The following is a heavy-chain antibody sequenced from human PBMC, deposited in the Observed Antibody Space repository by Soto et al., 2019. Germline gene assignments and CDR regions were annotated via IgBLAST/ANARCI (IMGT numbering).Heavy chain of an antibody. Sequence: ASVKVSCKASGGTFSSYAISWVRQAPGQGLGWMGGIIPIFGTANYAQKFQGRVTITADESTSTAYMELSSLRSEDTAVYYCARGYDSSGYYPPPWGQGTMVTVYS. V-gene: IGHV1-69*13. CDR2: IIPIFGTA. J-gene: IGHJ5*02. CDR3: ARGYDSSGYYPPP. D-gene: IGHD3-22*01. CDR1: GGTFSSYA.